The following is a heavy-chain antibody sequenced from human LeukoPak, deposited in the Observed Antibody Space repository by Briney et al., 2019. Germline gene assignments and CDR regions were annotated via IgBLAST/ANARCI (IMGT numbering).Heavy chain of an antibody. Sequence: ASVKVSCKASGGTFISYAISWVRQAPGQRLEWMGGIIPIFGTANYAQKFQGRVTITADESTSTAYMELSSLRSEDTAVYYCARRGWSTVRGFEDYWGQGTLVTVSP. CDR2: IIPIFGTA. CDR1: GGTFISYA. V-gene: IGHV1-69*01. CDR3: ARRGWSTVRGFEDY. J-gene: IGHJ4*02. D-gene: IGHD4-11*01.